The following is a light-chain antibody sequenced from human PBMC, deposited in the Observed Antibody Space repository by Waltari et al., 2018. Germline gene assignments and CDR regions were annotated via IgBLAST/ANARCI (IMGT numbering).Light chain of an antibody. J-gene: IGKJ5*01. CDR1: QSVSRAY. V-gene: IGKV3-20*01. CDR3: QQYDSSPPRII. Sequence: ELVLTQSPGTLSLSPGDRATLSCRASQSVSRAYLAWYQQKPGQAPRLLIYGASSRATGIPGRFSGSGSGTDFTLIISRLEPEDVAVYYCQQYDSSPPRIIFGQGTRLEIK. CDR2: GAS.